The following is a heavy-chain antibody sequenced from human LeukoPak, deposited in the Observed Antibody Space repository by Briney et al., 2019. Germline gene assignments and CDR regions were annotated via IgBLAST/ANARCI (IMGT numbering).Heavy chain of an antibody. V-gene: IGHV1-46*01. J-gene: IGHJ4*02. Sequence: ASVKVSCKASGYTFTSYYMHWVRQAPGQGLEWMGIINPSGGSTSYAQKFLGRVTMTRDTSTSTVYMELSSLRSEDTAVYYCAREHEDGWNDHFINYWGQGTLVTVSS. CDR2: INPSGGST. CDR1: GYTFTSYY. D-gene: IGHD1-1*01. CDR3: AREHEDGWNDHFINY.